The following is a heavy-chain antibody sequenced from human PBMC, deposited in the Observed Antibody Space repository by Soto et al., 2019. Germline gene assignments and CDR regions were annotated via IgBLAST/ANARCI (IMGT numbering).Heavy chain of an antibody. CDR2: IKQDGSEK. CDR3: ARDSYDYVWGSYRYRPANPSRYYYYYGMDV. D-gene: IGHD3-16*02. J-gene: IGHJ6*02. Sequence: GGSLRLSCAASGFTFSSYWMSWVRQAPGKGLEWVANIKQDGSEKYYVDSVKGRFTISRDNAKNSLYLQMNSLRAEDTAVYYCARDSYDYVWGSYRYRPANPSRYYYYYGMDVWGQGTTVTVSS. V-gene: IGHV3-7*05. CDR1: GFTFSSYW.